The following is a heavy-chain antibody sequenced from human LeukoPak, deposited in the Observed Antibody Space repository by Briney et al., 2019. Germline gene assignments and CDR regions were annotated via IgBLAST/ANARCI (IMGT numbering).Heavy chain of an antibody. CDR3: ARGYSSGPDYFDY. CDR1: GYTFTSYD. Sequence: VASVKVSCKASGYTFTSYDINWVRQATGQGLEWMGWMNPNSGNRGYAQRFQGRVTMTRNTSISTAYMELSSLRSEDTAVYYCARGYSSGPDYFDYWGQEPWSPSPQ. CDR2: MNPNSGNR. V-gene: IGHV1-8*01. J-gene: IGHJ4*01. D-gene: IGHD6-19*01.